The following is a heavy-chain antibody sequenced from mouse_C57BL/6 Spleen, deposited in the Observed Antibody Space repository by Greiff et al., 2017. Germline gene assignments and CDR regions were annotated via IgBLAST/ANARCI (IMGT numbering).Heavy chain of an antibody. CDR1: GYTFTDYY. J-gene: IGHJ4*01. Sequence: VQLQQSGPELVKPGASVKISCKASGYTFTDYYMNWVKQSHGKSLEWIGDINPNNGGTSYNQKFKGKATLTVDKSSSTAYMELRSLTSEDSAVYYCAREGPYDYDGAHAMDYWGQGTSVTVSS. V-gene: IGHV1-26*01. CDR2: INPNNGGT. D-gene: IGHD2-4*01. CDR3: AREGPYDYDGAHAMDY.